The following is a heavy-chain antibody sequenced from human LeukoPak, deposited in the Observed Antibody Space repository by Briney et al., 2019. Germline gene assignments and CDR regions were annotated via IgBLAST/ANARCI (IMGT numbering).Heavy chain of an antibody. J-gene: IGHJ3*02. CDR2: IYHGGST. D-gene: IGHD3-22*01. CDR1: GGSISSGGYS. CDR3: ASSSITMIDAFDI. V-gene: IGHV4-30-2*01. Sequence: SQTLSLTCAVSGGSISSGGYSWSWIRQPPGKGLEWIGYIYHGGSTYYNPSLKSRVTISVDRSKNQFSLKLSSVTAADTAVYYCASSSITMIDAFDIWGQGTMVTVSS.